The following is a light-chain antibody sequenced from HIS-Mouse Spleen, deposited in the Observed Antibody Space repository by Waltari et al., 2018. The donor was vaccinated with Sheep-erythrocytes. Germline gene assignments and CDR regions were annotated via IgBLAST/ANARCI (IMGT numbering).Light chain of an antibody. V-gene: IGKV1-12*01. CDR3: QQANSFPQT. J-gene: IGKJ1*01. Sequence: DIQMTQSPSSVSASAVDRVTITCRASQGISSWFAWYQQKPGKAPKLLIYAASGLQSGVPSRFSGSGSGTDFTLTISSLQPEDFATYYCQQANSFPQTFGQGTKVEIK. CDR2: AAS. CDR1: QGISSW.